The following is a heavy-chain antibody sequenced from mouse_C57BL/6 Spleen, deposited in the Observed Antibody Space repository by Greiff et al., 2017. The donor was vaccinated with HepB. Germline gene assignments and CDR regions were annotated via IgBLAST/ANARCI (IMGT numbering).Heavy chain of an antibody. J-gene: IGHJ1*03. D-gene: IGHD1-1*01. CDR1: GYTFTDYS. V-gene: IGHV1-18*01. CDR3: ARWATVVPLGYFDV. Sequence: EVQLQQSGPELVKPGASVKIPCKASGYTFTDYSMDWVKQSHGKSLEWIGDINPNNGGTIYNQKFKGKATLTVDKSSSTAYMELRSLTSEDTAVYYGARWATVVPLGYFDVWGTGTTVTVSS. CDR2: INPNNGGT.